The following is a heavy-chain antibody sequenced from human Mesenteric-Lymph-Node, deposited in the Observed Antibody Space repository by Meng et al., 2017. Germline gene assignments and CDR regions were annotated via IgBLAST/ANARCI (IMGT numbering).Heavy chain of an antibody. J-gene: IGHJ4*02. D-gene: IGHD6-19*01. CDR1: GFAFDDYA. CDR3: ARLYSSGWYIGY. CDR2: ISWNSGSK. Sequence: LRLSCVASGFAFDDYAMHWVRQAPGKGLEWVAGISWNSGSKGYAASVKGRFTISRDNAKNSLYLQMNSLRAEDTAVYYCARLYSSGWYIGYWGQGTLVTVSS. V-gene: IGHV3-9*01.